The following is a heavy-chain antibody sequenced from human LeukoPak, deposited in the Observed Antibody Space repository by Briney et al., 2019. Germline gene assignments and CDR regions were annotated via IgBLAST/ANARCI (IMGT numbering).Heavy chain of an antibody. Sequence: SETLSLTCTVSGDSVSTNLYYWGWIRQPPGKGLEWIGEINHSGSTNYNPSLKSRVTISVDTSKNQFSLKLSFVTAADTAVYYCARGRSPITIFGVVTKPHFDYWGQGTLVTVSS. J-gene: IGHJ4*02. CDR3: ARGRSPITIFGVVTKPHFDY. CDR2: INHSGST. D-gene: IGHD3-3*01. CDR1: GDSVSTNLYY. V-gene: IGHV4-39*07.